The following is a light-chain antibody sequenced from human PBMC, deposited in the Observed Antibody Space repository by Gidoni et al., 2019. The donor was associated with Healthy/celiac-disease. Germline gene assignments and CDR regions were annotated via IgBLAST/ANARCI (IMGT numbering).Light chain of an antibody. V-gene: IGLV2-14*01. Sequence: LTQPASVSGSPAQSITISCTGTSSDVGGYNYVSWYQQPPGKAPKLMIYDVSNRPSGVSNRFSGSKSGNTASLTISGLQAEDEADYYCSSYTSSSTLEVVFGGGTKLTVL. CDR1: SSDVGGYNY. CDR2: DVS. CDR3: SSYTSSSTLEVV. J-gene: IGLJ2*01.